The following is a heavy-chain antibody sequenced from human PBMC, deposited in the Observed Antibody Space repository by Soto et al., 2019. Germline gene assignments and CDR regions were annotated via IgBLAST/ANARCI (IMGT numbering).Heavy chain of an antibody. J-gene: IGHJ4*02. CDR1: GYTFSSYA. CDR3: ARDTADGTCDF. D-gene: IGHD1-1*01. CDR2: INAGYGNT. V-gene: IGHV1-3*01. Sequence: ASVKGSCKASGYTFSSYAMHWVRQAPGQRLEWMGWINAGYGNTKSSQKFQDRVTISRDTSASTAYMELTSLRSEDKAVHYCARDTADGTCDFWGQGTLVTAPQ.